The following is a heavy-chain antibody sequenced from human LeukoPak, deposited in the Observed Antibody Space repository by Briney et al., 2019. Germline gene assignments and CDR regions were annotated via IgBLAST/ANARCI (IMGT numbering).Heavy chain of an antibody. J-gene: IGHJ4*02. Sequence: GGSLRLSCAASGFTVSSSYMSWVRQAPGKGLEWVSVIYSGGSTYYTDSVKGRFTISRDNSKNTLYLQVNSLRAEDTAVYYCARDLGGSHEYWGQGTLVTVSS. CDR1: GFTVSSSY. V-gene: IGHV3-53*01. CDR3: ARDLGGSHEY. D-gene: IGHD1-26*01. CDR2: IYSGGST.